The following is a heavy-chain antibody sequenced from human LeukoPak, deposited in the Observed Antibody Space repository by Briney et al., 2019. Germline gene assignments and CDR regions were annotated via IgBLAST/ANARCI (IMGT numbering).Heavy chain of an antibody. CDR3: AKGSITMVRGAPAYGMDV. V-gene: IGHV3-23*01. J-gene: IGHJ6*02. CDR1: GFTLSTYA. D-gene: IGHD3-10*01. Sequence: GGSLRLSCAASGFTLSTYAMSWVRQAPGKGLEWVSAISGSGGSTYHADSVKGRCTMSRDNSKNTLYLQMNSLRAEDTAVYYCAKGSITMVRGAPAYGMDVWGQGTTVTVSS. CDR2: ISGSGGST.